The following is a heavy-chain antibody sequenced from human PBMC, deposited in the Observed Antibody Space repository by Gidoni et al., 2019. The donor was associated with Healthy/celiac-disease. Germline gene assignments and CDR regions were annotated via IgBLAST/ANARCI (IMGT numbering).Heavy chain of an antibody. D-gene: IGHD3-22*01. V-gene: IGHV3-23*01. J-gene: IGHJ4*02. CDR1: GFTFSSDA. CDR3: AKLGPYYYDSSGYPDY. CDR2: ISGSGGST. Sequence: EVQLLESGGGLVQPGGSLGLSCAASGFTFSSDALSWVRQAPGKGLEWVSAISGSGGSTYYADSVKGRFTISRDNSKNTLYLQMNSLGAEDTAVYYCAKLGPYYYDSSGYPDYWGQGTLVTVSS.